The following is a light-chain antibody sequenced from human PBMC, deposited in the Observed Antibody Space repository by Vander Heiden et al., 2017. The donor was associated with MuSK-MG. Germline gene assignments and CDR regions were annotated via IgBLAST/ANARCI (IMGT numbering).Light chain of an antibody. CDR3: SSYAGRNNLV. Sequence: QSALSPPPSASGSPAQSVTIPCTGTSSDVGVYKYVSWYQHHPGKAPRLMIFEVSKRPSGVPDRFSGSKSGNTASLTVSGLQAEDEADYYCSSYAGRNNLVFGGGTRLTVL. CDR2: EVS. J-gene: IGLJ3*02. V-gene: IGLV2-8*01. CDR1: SSDVGVYKY.